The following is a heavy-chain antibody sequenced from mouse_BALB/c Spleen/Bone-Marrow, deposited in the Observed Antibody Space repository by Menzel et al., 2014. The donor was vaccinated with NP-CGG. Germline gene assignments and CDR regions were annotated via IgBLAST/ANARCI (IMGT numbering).Heavy chain of an antibody. CDR1: GFSLTSYG. CDR3: AREATMITWFAY. Sequence: VQLVESGPGLVSPSQSLSITCTVSGFSLTSYGVHWVRQPPGKALEWLGVIWAGGSTNYNSALMSRLGISKDNSKSQVFLKMNSLQTDDTAMYYCAREATMITWFAYWGQGTLVTVSA. V-gene: IGHV2-9*02. J-gene: IGHJ3*01. CDR2: IWAGGST. D-gene: IGHD2-4*01.